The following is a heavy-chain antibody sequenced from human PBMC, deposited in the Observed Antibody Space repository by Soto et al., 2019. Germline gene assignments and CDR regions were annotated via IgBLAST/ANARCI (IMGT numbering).Heavy chain of an antibody. CDR2: IHYSGST. J-gene: IGHJ5*02. Sequence: SETLSLTCTVSGGSISSYYWSWIRQPPGKGLEWIGYIHYSGSTNYNPSLKSRVTISLDASKNQFSLKLTSVTAADTAIYYCATNGYNYPNWFDPWGQGTLVTVSS. D-gene: IGHD3-22*01. V-gene: IGHV4-59*01. CDR1: GGSISSYY. CDR3: ATNGYNYPNWFDP.